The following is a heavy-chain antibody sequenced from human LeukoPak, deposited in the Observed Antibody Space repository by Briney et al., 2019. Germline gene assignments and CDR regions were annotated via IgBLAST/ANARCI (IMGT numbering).Heavy chain of an antibody. CDR2: IYHSGST. Sequence: PSGTLSLTCAVSGGSLTNDDWWNWVRPPPGKRLEWIGEIYHSGSTNYNPSLKSRVTISLDKSKNQFSLRLNSVTAADTAIYYCARKQHLERSYYYYYYRDVWGRGTTVTVSS. CDR1: GGSLTNDDW. CDR3: ARKQHLERSYYYYYYRDV. D-gene: IGHD1-1*01. J-gene: IGHJ6*03. V-gene: IGHV4-4*02.